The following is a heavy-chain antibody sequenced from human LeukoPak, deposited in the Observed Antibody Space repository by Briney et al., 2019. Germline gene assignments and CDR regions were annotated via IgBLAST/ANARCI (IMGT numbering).Heavy chain of an antibody. Sequence: PGKGLEWIGSIYHSGSTYYNPSLKSRVTISVDTSKYQFSLKLSSVTAADTAAYYCASPDYWGQGTLVTVSS. CDR2: IYHSGST. CDR3: ASPDY. J-gene: IGHJ4*02. V-gene: IGHV4-38-2*01.